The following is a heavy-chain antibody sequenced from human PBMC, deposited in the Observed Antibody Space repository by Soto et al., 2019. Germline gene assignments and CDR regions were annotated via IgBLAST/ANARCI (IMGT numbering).Heavy chain of an antibody. CDR3: AAEGMELLSGRFGYYYYGMDV. J-gene: IGHJ6*02. CDR1: GFTFTSSA. Sequence: ASVKVSCKASGFTFTSSAVHWVRQARGQRLELIGWIVVGSGNTNYAQKFQERVTITRDMSTSTAYMELSSLRSEDTAVYYCAAEGMELLSGRFGYYYYGMDVWGQGTTVTVYS. D-gene: IGHD1-7*01. V-gene: IGHV1-58*01. CDR2: IVVGSGNT.